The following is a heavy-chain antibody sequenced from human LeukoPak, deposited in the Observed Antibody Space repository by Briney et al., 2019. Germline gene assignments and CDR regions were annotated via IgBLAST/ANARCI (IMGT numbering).Heavy chain of an antibody. CDR3: ARDPNNYDILTGYAFDI. V-gene: IGHV4-61*01. D-gene: IGHD3-9*01. CDR1: GGSISSSSYY. J-gene: IGHJ3*02. CDR2: IYYSGST. Sequence: SETLSLTCTVSGGSISSSSYYWGWIRQPPGKGLEWIGYIYYSGSTNYNPSLKSRVTISVDTSKNQFSLKLSSVTAADTAVYYCARDPNNYDILTGYAFDIWGQGTMVTVSS.